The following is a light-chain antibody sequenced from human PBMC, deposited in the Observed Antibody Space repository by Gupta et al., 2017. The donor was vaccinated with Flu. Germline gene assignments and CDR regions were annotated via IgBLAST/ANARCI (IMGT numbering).Light chain of an antibody. V-gene: IGLV2-14*01. Sequence: SALPQPASVSGSPGPSLTISCTGTSSDVGNSDYVSWYQQDPGKAPKLLIYDVSNRPSGVASRFSGSKSGNTASLTISGLQAEDETEYYCSSYTSTTTFYVFGTGTKVTVL. J-gene: IGLJ1*01. CDR3: SSYTSTTTFYV. CDR1: SSDVGNSDY. CDR2: DVS.